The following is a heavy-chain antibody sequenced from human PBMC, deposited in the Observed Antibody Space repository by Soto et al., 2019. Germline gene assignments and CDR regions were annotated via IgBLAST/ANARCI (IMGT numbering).Heavy chain of an antibody. CDR3: ARVWGSFCSGSSCYTDY. CDR2: ISPSDGST. V-gene: IGHV1-46*01. Sequence: ASVKVSCKASGYTFTSYYIHWVRQAPGQGLEWMGIISPSDGSTSYAQKFQGRVTMTRDTSTSTVYMELNSLRSEDTAVYYCARVWGSFCSGSSCYTDYWGPGALVTVSS. J-gene: IGHJ4*02. CDR1: GYTFTSYY. D-gene: IGHD2-2*01.